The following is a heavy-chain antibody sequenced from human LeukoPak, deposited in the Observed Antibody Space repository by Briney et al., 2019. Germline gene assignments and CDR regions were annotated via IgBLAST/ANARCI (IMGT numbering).Heavy chain of an antibody. Sequence: GSLRLSCAASGFTVSSNYMSWVRQAPGKGLEWVSVIYSGGSTYYADSVKGRFTISRHNSKNTLYLQMNSLRAEDTAVYYCARAGPLCISTSCRDYWGLGTLVTVSS. D-gene: IGHD2-2*01. J-gene: IGHJ4*02. CDR1: GFTVSSNY. V-gene: IGHV3-53*04. CDR2: IYSGGST. CDR3: ARAGPLCISTSCRDY.